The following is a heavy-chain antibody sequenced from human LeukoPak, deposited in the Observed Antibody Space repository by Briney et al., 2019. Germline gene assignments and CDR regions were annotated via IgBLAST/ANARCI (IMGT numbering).Heavy chain of an antibody. CDR3: ARVPLGATVFDY. CDR2: INPNSGGT. J-gene: IGHJ4*02. CDR1: GYTFTGYY. Sequence: ASVKVSCKASGYTFTGYYIHWVRQAPGQGLEWMGWINPNSGGTNNAQKFQGRVTMTRDTSISTAYMELSRLRSDDTAVYYCARVPLGATVFDYWGQGTLVTVSS. D-gene: IGHD1-26*01. V-gene: IGHV1-2*02.